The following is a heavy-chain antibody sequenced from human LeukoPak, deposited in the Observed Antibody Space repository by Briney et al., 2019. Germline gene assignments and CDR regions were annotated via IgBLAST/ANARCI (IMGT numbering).Heavy chain of an antibody. J-gene: IGHJ4*02. Sequence: GGSLRLSCTASGFTFSSYSMDWVRQAPGKGLEWVSYISSSSSTIYYADSVKGRFTISRDNVKNSLYLQMNSLRGEDTAVYYCARGPALDSWGQGTLVTVSS. CDR3: ARGPALDS. V-gene: IGHV3-48*01. CDR2: ISSSSSTI. CDR1: GFTFSSYS.